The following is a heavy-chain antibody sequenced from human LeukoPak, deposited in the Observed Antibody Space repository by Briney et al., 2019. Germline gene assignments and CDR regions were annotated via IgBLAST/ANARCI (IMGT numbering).Heavy chain of an antibody. CDR1: GFTFSDYY. D-gene: IGHD5-18*01. V-gene: IGHV3-11*03. J-gene: IGHJ4*02. Sequence: GGSLRLSCAASGFTFSDYYMNWIRQAPGKGLEWVSYISSSSSHTNYADSVKGRFTISRDNAKNSLYLQMNSLKASDTAMYYCARQGGNSYGYYFDYWGQGTLVPVSS. CDR2: ISSSSSHT. CDR3: ARQGGNSYGYYFDY.